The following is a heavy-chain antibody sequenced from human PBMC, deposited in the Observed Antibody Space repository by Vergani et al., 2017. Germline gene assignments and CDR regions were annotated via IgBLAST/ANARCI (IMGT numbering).Heavy chain of an antibody. V-gene: IGHV1-69*01. CDR3: ASSAQVEMATIAAVGAFDI. Sequence: QVQLVQSGAEVKKPGSSVKVSCKASGGTFRSYAISWVRPAPGQGLEWMGGIIPIFGTANYAQKFQGRVTITADESTSTAYMELSSLRSEDTAVYYCASSAQVEMATIAAVGAFDIWGQGTMVTVSS. D-gene: IGHD5-24*01. CDR2: IIPIFGTA. J-gene: IGHJ3*02. CDR1: GGTFRSYA.